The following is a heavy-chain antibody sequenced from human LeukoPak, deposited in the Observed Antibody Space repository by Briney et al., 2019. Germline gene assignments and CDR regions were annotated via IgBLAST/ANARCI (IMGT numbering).Heavy chain of an antibody. D-gene: IGHD2-2*01. V-gene: IGHV4-30-4*08. CDR2: ICYSGST. Sequence: PSQTLSLTCTVSGGSISSGDYYWSWIRPPPGKGLEGCGYICYSGSTYYNPSLKSRVTISVDTSKHQFSLKLSSVPAADTAVYYCARGRNIVVVPAALGGAWFDPWGQGTLVTVSS. J-gene: IGHJ5*02. CDR1: GGSISSGDYY. CDR3: ARGRNIVVVPAALGGAWFDP.